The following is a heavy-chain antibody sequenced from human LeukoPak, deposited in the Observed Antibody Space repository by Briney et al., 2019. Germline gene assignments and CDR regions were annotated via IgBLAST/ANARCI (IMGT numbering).Heavy chain of an antibody. J-gene: IGHJ4*02. CDR2: INPNSGGT. D-gene: IGHD6-19*01. CDR3: ARAVKYSSGHFVY. V-gene: IGHV1-2*02. CDR1: GGTFSSYA. Sequence: ASVKVSCKASGGTFSSYAISWVRQAPGQGLEWMGWINPNSGGTTYAQKFQGRVTMTRDTSISTAYMELSRLRSDDTAVYYCARAVKYSSGHFVYWGQGTLVTVSS.